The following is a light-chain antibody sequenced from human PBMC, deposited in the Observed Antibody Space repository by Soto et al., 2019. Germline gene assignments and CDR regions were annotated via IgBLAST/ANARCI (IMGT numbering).Light chain of an antibody. J-gene: IGKJ1*01. V-gene: IGKV3-15*01. Sequence: EIVMTQSPATLSVSPGERFTLSCRASQSVSSNLAWYQHKPGQAPRLLIYAASTRATGVPARFSGSGSGTEFTLTISSLQSEDFAVYYCQQHNVWPATFGQGTKVDIK. CDR2: AAS. CDR1: QSVSSN. CDR3: QQHNVWPAT.